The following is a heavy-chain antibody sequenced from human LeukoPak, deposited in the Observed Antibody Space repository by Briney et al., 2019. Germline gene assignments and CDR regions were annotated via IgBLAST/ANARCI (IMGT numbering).Heavy chain of an antibody. CDR1: GGSISSYY. D-gene: IGHD6-13*01. CDR3: ARGPYSSSWHSPLDY. V-gene: IGHV4-59*01. Sequence: SETLSLTCTVSGGSISSYYWSWIRQPPGKGLEWIGCLYYNGNTNYNPSLKSRVTIPVDTSENQFSLKLTSVTAADTAVYYCARGPYSSSWHSPLDYWGQGALVNVYS. J-gene: IGHJ4*02. CDR2: LYYNGNT.